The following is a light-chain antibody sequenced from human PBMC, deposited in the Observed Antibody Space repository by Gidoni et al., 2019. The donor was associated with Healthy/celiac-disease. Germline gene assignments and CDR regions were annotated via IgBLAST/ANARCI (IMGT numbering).Light chain of an antibody. CDR1: NIGSNS. Sequence: SYVLTQPPSVSVAPGQTARITCGGDNIGSNSVHWYQQKPVQAPVLVVYDDSDRPSGIPARFSGSNSGHPATLTISRVEAGDEADYYCQVWDSSSDHWVFGGGTNLTVL. V-gene: IGLV3-21*02. CDR2: DDS. J-gene: IGLJ3*02. CDR3: QVWDSSSDHWV.